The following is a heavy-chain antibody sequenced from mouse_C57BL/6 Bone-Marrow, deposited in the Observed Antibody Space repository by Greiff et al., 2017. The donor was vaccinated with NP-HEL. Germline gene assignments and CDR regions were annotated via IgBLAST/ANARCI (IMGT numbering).Heavy chain of an antibody. J-gene: IGHJ2*01. CDR2: IRSKSNNYAT. CDR3: VRERITTVVGSFDY. CDR1: GFSFNTYA. V-gene: IGHV10-1*01. Sequence: GGGLVQPKGSLKLSCAASGFSFNTYALNWVRQAPGKGLGWVARIRSKSNNYATYYADSVKDRFTISRDESESMLYLQMNNLKTEDTAMYYCVRERITTVVGSFDYWGQGTTLTVSS. D-gene: IGHD1-1*01.